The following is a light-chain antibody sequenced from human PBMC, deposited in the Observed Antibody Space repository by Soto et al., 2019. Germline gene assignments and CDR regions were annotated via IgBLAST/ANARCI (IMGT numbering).Light chain of an antibody. J-gene: IGLJ2*01. Sequence: QSALTQPASVSGSSGQSITISCTGTSSDVGDHNYVSWYQQHPGKAPQLIIYDVSNRPSGVSNRFSGSKSGNTASLTISGLQDEDEADYYCSSYTSINTRIFGGGTKLTVL. V-gene: IGLV2-14*01. CDR2: DVS. CDR1: SSDVGDHNY. CDR3: SSYTSINTRI.